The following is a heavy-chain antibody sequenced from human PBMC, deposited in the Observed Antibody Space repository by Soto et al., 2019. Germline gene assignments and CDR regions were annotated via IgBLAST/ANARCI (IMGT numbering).Heavy chain of an antibody. D-gene: IGHD1-26*01. CDR3: ARRGSGSYYDY. CDR1: GFTFSSYA. J-gene: IGHJ4*02. V-gene: IGHV3-23*01. CDR2: ISGSGDST. Sequence: EVQLLESGGGLVQPGGSLRLSCAASGFTFSSYAMRWVRQAPVKGLEWVSAISGSGDSTYYADSVKGRFTISRDNAKNTLYLQMNSLRAEDTAVDYCARRGSGSYYDYWGQGPRVTVSS.